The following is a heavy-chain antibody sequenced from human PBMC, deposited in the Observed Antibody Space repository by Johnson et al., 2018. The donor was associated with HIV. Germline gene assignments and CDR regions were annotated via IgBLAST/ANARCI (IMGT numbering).Heavy chain of an antibody. Sequence: QMLLVESGGGVVQPGRSLRLSCAASGFTFTDYYMSWIRQAPGKGLEWVSYISSSGSTIFYADSVKGRFTISRDNSKNTLYLQMNSLGAEDTAVYYCASFVGVVAATGAFDIWGQGKMVTVSS. CDR2: ISSSGSTI. CDR3: ASFVGVVAATGAFDI. D-gene: IGHD2-15*01. J-gene: IGHJ3*02. V-gene: IGHV3-11*04. CDR1: GFTFTDYY.